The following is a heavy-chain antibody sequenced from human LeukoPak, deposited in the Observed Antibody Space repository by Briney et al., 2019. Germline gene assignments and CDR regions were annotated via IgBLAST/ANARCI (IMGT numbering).Heavy chain of an antibody. CDR3: ARDGTFYDFSGGHRMTYNWFDT. D-gene: IGHD3-3*01. CDR1: GFNVSSNY. V-gene: IGHV3-53*01. J-gene: IGHJ5*02. CDR2: IYSGGKT. Sequence: GGSLRLSCAASGFNVSSNYMSWVRQAPGKGLEWVSVIYSGGKTYYAESVKGRFTISRDNSNNTVYLQMNSLRVEDTAVYYCARDGTFYDFSGGHRMTYNWFDTWGQGTLVTVSS.